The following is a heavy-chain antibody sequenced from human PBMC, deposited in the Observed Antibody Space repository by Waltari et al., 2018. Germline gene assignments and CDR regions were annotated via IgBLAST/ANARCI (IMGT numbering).Heavy chain of an antibody. J-gene: IGHJ5*02. V-gene: IGHV4-38-2*01. CDR1: GYSISSGYY. D-gene: IGHD1-26*01. CDR3: ARHGKSGSYKFNWFDP. Sequence: QVQLQESGPGLVRPSETLSLTCAVSGYSISSGYYWGWIRAPPGKGLEWIGSIYHSGTSYYYPSLKGRATISVDTSKNQFSLNLSSVTATDTAVYYCARHGKSGSYKFNWFDPWGQGTLVTVSS. CDR2: IYHSGTS.